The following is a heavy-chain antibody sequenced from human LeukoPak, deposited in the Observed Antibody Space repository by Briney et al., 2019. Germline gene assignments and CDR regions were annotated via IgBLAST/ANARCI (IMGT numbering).Heavy chain of an antibody. CDR1: GGSISISSYY. V-gene: IGHV4-39*02. CDR3: ARDGGNYYYYYYMDI. Sequence: SSETLSLTCTLSGGSISISSYYWGWIRQPPGKGLEWPRSIYYSGSTYYNPSLKSRVTISVDTSKNQFSLKLSSVTAADTAGYYWARDGGNYYYYYYMDICGKGNTVTISS. D-gene: IGHD4-23*01. J-gene: IGHJ6*03. CDR2: IYYSGST.